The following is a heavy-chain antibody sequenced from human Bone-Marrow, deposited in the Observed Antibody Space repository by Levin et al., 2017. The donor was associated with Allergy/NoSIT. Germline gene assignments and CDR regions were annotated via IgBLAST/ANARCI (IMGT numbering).Heavy chain of an antibody. CDR2: FYGADRI. CDR3: TRAEWKPGGSHPPINY. V-gene: IGHV3-53*03. D-gene: IGHD1-26*01. CDR1: GFTVSSHY. Sequence: GESLKISCAVSGFTVSSHYMSWVRQAPGKGLEWVAVFYGADRIYYGDSVKGRFTISRDNSKNTAHLQMDSLRAEDTAVYDCTRAEWKPGGSHPPINYWGQGTLVTVSS. J-gene: IGHJ4*02.